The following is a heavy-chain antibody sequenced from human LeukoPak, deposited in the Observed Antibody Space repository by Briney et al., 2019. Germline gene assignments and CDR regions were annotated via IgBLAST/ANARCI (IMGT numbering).Heavy chain of an antibody. CDR1: GFTFSNAW. J-gene: IGHJ4*02. CDR3: SRNADHDW. D-gene: IGHD1-14*01. Sequence: GRSLRLSCAASGFTFSNAWMNWVRQNPEKGLEWVARIKRQTEGWTKDYAAPVKGRFTISRDDSKSTVYLQMNSLEIEDTAVYYCSRNADHDWWGQGTLVTVSS. CDR2: IKRQTEGWTK. V-gene: IGHV3-15*01.